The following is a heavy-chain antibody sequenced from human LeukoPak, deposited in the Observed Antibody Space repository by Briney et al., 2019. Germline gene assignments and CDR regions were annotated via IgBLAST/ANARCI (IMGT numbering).Heavy chain of an antibody. CDR3: ARAVEGGYSSSSWGYYYYMDV. V-gene: IGHV1-69*13. CDR1: GGTFSSYA. J-gene: IGHJ6*03. Sequence: ASVKVSCKASGGTFSSYAISWVRQAPGQGLEWMGGIIPIFGTANYAQKFQGRVTITADESTSTAYMELSSLRSEDTAVYYCARAVEGGYSSSSWGYYYYMDVWGKGTTVTVSS. D-gene: IGHD6-6*01. CDR2: IIPIFGTA.